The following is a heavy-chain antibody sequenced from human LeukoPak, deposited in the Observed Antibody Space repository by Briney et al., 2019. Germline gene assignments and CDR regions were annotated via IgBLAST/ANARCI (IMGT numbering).Heavy chain of an antibody. CDR3: AIEARIVGATYLDY. CDR1: GYIFTTYV. D-gene: IGHD1-26*01. V-gene: IGHV1-18*01. CDR2: ISAYNGNT. J-gene: IGHJ4*02. Sequence: ASVKDSRKSSGYIFTTYVISWLRPPPAQGVDGMGWISAYNGNTNYAQKLQDRLTMTTHASTRTASIAVKSQTSDDTPVYDCAIEARIVGATYLDYWGQGTLVTVSS.